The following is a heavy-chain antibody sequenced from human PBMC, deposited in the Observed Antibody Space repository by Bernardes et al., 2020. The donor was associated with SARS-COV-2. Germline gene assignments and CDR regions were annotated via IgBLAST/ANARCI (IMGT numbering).Heavy chain of an antibody. CDR2: ISSSSSTI. V-gene: IGHV3-48*01. Sequence: WGSLRLSCAASGFTFSDYSMNWVRQAPGKGLEWVSYISSSSSTIYYADSVKGRFTMSRDNAKNSLYLQMNSLRAEDTAVYYCARVGPLRVDYWGQGTLVTVSS. D-gene: IGHD1-26*01. CDR3: ARVGPLRVDY. J-gene: IGHJ4*02. CDR1: GFTFSDYS.